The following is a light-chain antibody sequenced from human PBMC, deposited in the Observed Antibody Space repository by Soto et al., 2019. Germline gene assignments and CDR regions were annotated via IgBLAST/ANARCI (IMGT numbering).Light chain of an antibody. CDR1: QVISSN. CDR2: DAA. CDR3: QQYNSYPLT. V-gene: IGKV1-16*01. J-gene: IGKJ4*01. Sequence: DIQMTQSPSSLSASVGDRVTITCRASQVISSNLAWFQQKPGKAPTSLIYDAASLQSGVPPRLSGSRAWTDFTLTISSLQPEDFATYYCQQYNSYPLTFGGGTKVEIK.